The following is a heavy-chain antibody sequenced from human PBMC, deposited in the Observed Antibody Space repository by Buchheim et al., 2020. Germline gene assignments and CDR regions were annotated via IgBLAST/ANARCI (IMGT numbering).Heavy chain of an antibody. V-gene: IGHV2-70*15. CDR1: GLSLRNIGVS. CDR3: ARENDYNALDS. CDR2: IYCDDGK. Sequence: QVSLRESGPAQVRTTETLTLTCTVSGLSLRNIGVSVSWIRQPPGKPLQWLARIYCDDGKYYNTSLETRLTVSNRTSKKQVVLTLTNEGPRDTATDYCARENDYNALDSWGQGTL. D-gene: IGHD5-24*01. J-gene: IGHJ4*02.